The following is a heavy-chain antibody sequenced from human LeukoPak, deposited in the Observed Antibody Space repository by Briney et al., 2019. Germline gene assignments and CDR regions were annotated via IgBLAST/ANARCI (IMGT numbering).Heavy chain of an antibody. CDR2: ISSNGYGT. Sequence: GGSLRLSCAASGFTFSSHAMHWVRQAPGKGLEHVSAISSNGYGTYYANSVKGRFTISRDNSKSTLYLQMNSLRAEDTGVYYCAKDDDYVWGSYRYTGFDPWGQGTLVTVSS. V-gene: IGHV3-64*01. CDR3: AKDDDYVWGSYRYTGFDP. CDR1: GFTFSSHA. D-gene: IGHD3-16*02. J-gene: IGHJ5*02.